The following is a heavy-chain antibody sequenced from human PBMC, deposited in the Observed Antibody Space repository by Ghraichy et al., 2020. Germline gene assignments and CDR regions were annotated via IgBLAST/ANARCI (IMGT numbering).Heavy chain of an antibody. V-gene: IGHV3-21*01. CDR1: GFTFSSYS. CDR2: ISSSSSYI. D-gene: IGHD6-13*01. Sequence: GGSLRLSCAASGFTFSSYSMNWVRQAPGKGLEWVSSISSSSSYIYYADSVKGRFTISRDNAKNSLYLQMNSLRAEDTAVYYCARDRAGIAAAGTGWFDPWGQGTLVTVSS. CDR3: ARDRAGIAAAGTGWFDP. J-gene: IGHJ5*02.